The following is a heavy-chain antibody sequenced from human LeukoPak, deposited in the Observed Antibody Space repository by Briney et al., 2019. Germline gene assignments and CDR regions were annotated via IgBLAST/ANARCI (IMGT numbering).Heavy chain of an antibody. D-gene: IGHD3-16*01. V-gene: IGHV4-4*07. Sequence: PSETLSLTCTVSGGSISSYYWSWIRRPAGKGLEWIGRIYTSGSTNYNPSLKSRVTISVDTSKNQFTLKLSSVTAADTAVYYCARGRYGWLPFDYWGQGTLVTVSS. CDR2: IYTSGST. J-gene: IGHJ4*02. CDR3: ARGRYGWLPFDY. CDR1: GGSISSYY.